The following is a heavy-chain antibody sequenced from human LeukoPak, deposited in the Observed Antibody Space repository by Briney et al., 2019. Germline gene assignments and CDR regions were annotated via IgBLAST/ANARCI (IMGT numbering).Heavy chain of an antibody. V-gene: IGHV4-59*01. CDR3: AREYYYDSSGYYPPHAFDI. J-gene: IGHJ3*02. CDR1: GGSISTYY. D-gene: IGHD3-22*01. Sequence: SETLSLTCTVSGGSISTYYWSWIRQPPGKALEWIGYIYYSGSTYYNPSLKSRVTISVDTSKKQFSLKLSSVTAADTAVYYCAREYYYDSSGYYPPHAFDIWGQGTMVTVSS. CDR2: IYYSGST.